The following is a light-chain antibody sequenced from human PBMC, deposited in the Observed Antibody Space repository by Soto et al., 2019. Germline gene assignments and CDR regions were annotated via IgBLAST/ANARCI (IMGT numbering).Light chain of an antibody. V-gene: IGLV2-14*03. CDR3: SSYTSSSPYV. J-gene: IGLJ1*01. CDR2: DVT. Sequence: QSALTQPASVSGSPGQSITISCIGTSSDVGGFNYVSWYQHHPGKAPKLIIYDVTNRPSGVSNRFSGSKSGNTASLTISGLQAEDEADYYCSSYTSSSPYVFGTGTKVTVL. CDR1: SSDVGGFNY.